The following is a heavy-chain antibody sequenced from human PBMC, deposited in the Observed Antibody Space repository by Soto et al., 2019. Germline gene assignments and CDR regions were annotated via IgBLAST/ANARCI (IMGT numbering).Heavy chain of an antibody. Sequence: QVQLVQSGAEVKKPGASVKVSCKASGYTFTSYGIRGWRQAPGQGLEWMGWFGVYTGNTNYAQKLQGRVTMTTDTATITAYMELRSLRSDDTAVYYCAIDLALFIAAAGPQGDYWGQGTLVTVSS. J-gene: IGHJ4*02. D-gene: IGHD6-13*01. CDR1: GYTFTSYG. CDR2: FGVYTGNT. V-gene: IGHV1-18*01. CDR3: AIDLALFIAAAGPQGDY.